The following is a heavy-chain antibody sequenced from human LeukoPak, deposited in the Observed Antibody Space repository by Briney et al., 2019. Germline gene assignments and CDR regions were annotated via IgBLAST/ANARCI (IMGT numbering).Heavy chain of an antibody. CDR2: INSDGSST. J-gene: IGHJ3*02. Sequence: PGGSLGLSCAASGFTFSRYWMHWVRQAPGKGLVWVSRINSDGSSTNYADSVKGRFTISRDNTKNTLYLQMNSLRAEDTAVYYCARAGKTGAAAFDIWGQGTMSPSLQ. CDR1: GFTFSRYW. CDR3: ARAGKTGAAAFDI. D-gene: IGHD3-10*01. V-gene: IGHV3-74*01.